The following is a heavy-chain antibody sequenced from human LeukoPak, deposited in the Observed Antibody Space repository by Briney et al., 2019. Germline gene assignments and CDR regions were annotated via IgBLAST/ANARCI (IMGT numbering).Heavy chain of an antibody. Sequence: GGSLGLSCAGSGFTLSSTYMSWVRQAPGKGLEWVSTIRGGDGSTYYADSVTGRFSISRDNAKNTLYLQMNSLRAEDTAVYYCARVMDCGGDCGYYYYYGMDVWGQGTTVTVSS. CDR2: IRGGDGST. CDR1: GFTLSSTY. D-gene: IGHD2-21*02. V-gene: IGHV3-23*01. CDR3: ARVMDCGGDCGYYYYYGMDV. J-gene: IGHJ6*02.